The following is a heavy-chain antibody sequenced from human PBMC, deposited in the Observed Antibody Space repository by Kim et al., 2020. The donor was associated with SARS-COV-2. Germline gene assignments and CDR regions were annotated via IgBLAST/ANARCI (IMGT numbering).Heavy chain of an antibody. CDR3: VRLSSGYRNWFDP. Sequence: SPACQGQVTISADKSISTAYLQWSSLKASDTAMYYCVRLSSGYRNWFDPWGQGTLVTVSS. D-gene: IGHD3-22*01. J-gene: IGHJ5*02. V-gene: IGHV5-51*01.